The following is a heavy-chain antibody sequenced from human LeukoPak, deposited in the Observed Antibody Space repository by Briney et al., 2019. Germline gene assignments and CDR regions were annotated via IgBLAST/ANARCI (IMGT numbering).Heavy chain of an antibody. J-gene: IGHJ4*02. CDR2: IKQDGSEK. CDR3: ARDDHCSGGSCYSDY. Sequence: GGSLRLSCAASGFTFSSYWMSWVRQAPGKGLEWVANIKQDGSEKYYVDSVKGRFTISRDNAKNSLYLQMNSLRAEDTAVYYCARDDHCSGGSCYSDYWGQGTLVTVSS. D-gene: IGHD2-15*01. CDR1: GFTFSSYW. V-gene: IGHV3-7*01.